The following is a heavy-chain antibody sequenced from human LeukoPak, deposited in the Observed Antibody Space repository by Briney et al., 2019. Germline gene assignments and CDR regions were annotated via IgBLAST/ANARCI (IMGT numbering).Heavy chain of an antibody. CDR1: GYTFTSYD. V-gene: IGHV1-8*01. Sequence: ASVKVSCKASGYTFTSYDINWVRQATGQGLEWTGWMNPNSGNTGYAQKFQGRVTMTRNTSISTAYMELSSLRSEDTAVYYCARALAARRYYYYYMDVWGKGTTVTVSS. CDR3: ARALAARRYYYYYMDV. CDR2: MNPNSGNT. D-gene: IGHD6-6*01. J-gene: IGHJ6*03.